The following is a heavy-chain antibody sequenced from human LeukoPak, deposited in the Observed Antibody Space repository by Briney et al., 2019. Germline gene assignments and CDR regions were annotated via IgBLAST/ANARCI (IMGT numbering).Heavy chain of an antibody. CDR2: ISAYNGNT. V-gene: IGHV1-18*01. CDR1: GYTFTSYG. Sequence: ASVKVSCKASGYTFTSYGISWVRQAPGQGLEWMGWISAYNGNTNYAQRLQGRVTTTTDTSTSTAYMELRSLRSDDTAVYYCAREGSSCSSTSCYTRVSWFDPWGQGTLVTVSS. J-gene: IGHJ5*02. CDR3: AREGSSCSSTSCYTRVSWFDP. D-gene: IGHD2-2*02.